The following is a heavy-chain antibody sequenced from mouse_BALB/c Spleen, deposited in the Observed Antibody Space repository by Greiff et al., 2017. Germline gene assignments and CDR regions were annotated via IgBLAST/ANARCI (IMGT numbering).Heavy chain of an antibody. D-gene: IGHD2-4*01. Sequence: QVQLKESGPGLVAPSHSLSITCTVSGFSLTGYGVNWVRQPPGKGLEWLGMIWGDGSTDYNSALKSRLSISKDNSKSQVFLKMNSLQTDDTARYYCARDDYDGAMDYWGQGTSVTVSS. CDR3: ARDDYDGAMDY. CDR1: GFSLTGYG. J-gene: IGHJ4*01. V-gene: IGHV2-6-7*01. CDR2: IWGDGST.